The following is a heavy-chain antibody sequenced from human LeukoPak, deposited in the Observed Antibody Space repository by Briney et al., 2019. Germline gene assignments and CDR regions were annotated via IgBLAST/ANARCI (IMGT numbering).Heavy chain of an antibody. J-gene: IGHJ3*02. V-gene: IGHV3-53*01. D-gene: IGHD1-1*01. Sequence: GGSLRLSCAASGFTVSSSYMSWVRQAPGKGLEWVSITYTDVNTNYADSVKGRFTISRDNSQNTLSLQMSSLRAEDTAVYYCVRKNDLFNAAFDIWGQGTVVTVSS. CDR2: TYTDVNT. CDR3: VRKNDLFNAAFDI. CDR1: GFTVSSSY.